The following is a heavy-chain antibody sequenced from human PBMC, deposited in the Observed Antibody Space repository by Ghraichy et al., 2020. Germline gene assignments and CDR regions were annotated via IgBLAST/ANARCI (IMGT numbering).Heavy chain of an antibody. Sequence: GGSLRLSCAASGFTFSSYSMNWVRQAPGKGLEWVSYISSSSSTIYYADSVKGRFTISRDNAKNSLYLQMNSLRAEDPAVYYCARDQDVWEGYLDYWGQGNLVTGSA. J-gene: IGHJ4*02. CDR1: GFTFSSYS. V-gene: IGHV3-48*01. CDR3: ARDQDVWEGYLDY. CDR2: ISSSSSTI. D-gene: IGHD1-26*01.